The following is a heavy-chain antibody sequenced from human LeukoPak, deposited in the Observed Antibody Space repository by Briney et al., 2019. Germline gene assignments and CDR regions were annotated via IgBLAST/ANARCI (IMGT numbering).Heavy chain of an antibody. CDR2: MNPNSGNT. J-gene: IGHJ6*02. D-gene: IGHD3-22*01. V-gene: IGHV1-8*02. CDR1: GYTFTSYG. CDR3: ARGQYRRFTMIVVGINGMDV. Sequence: ASVKVSCKASGYTFTSYGISWVRQATGQGLEWMGWMNPNSGNTGYAQKFQGRVTMTRNTSISTAYMELSSLRSEDTAVYYCARGQYRRFTMIVVGINGMDVWGQGTTVTVSS.